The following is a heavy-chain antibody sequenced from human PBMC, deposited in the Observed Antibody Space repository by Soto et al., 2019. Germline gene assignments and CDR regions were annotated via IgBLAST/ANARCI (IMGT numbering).Heavy chain of an antibody. CDR2: INHSGST. CDR3: VIVRGGSRPSVP. J-gene: IGHJ5*02. D-gene: IGHD2-15*01. CDR1: GGSFSGYY. Sequence: PSETLSLTCAVYGGSFSGYYWSWIRQPPGKGLEWIGEINHSGSTNYNPSLKSRVTISVDTSKNQFSLKLSSVTAADTAVYYCVIVRGGSRPSVPRCQGILVIVSS. V-gene: IGHV4-34*01.